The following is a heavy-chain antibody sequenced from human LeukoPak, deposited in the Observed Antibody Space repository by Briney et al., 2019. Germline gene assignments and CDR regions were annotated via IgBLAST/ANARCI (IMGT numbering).Heavy chain of an antibody. CDR1: GGSISSGGYY. Sequence: PSETLSLTCTVSGGSISSGGYYWSWIRQHPGKGLEWIGYIYYSGSTYYNPSLKSRVTISVDTSKNQFSLKLSSVTAADTAVYYCARVMATIDPPSTNSDFDYWGQGTLVTVSS. V-gene: IGHV4-31*03. CDR3: ARVMATIDPPSTNSDFDY. D-gene: IGHD5-24*01. J-gene: IGHJ4*02. CDR2: IYYSGST.